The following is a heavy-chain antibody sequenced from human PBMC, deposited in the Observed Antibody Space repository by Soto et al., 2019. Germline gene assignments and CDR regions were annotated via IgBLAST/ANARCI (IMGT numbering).Heavy chain of an antibody. D-gene: IGHD5-18*01. J-gene: IGHJ4*02. CDR3: ASLSGKRGYSYDDY. CDR1: GGTFSSHA. V-gene: IGHV1-69*13. Sequence: SVKVSCKASGGTFSSHAISWVRQAPGQGLEWMGGIIPIFGTANYAQKFQGRVTISADESTSTAYMELSSLRSEDTAVYYCASLSGKRGYSYDDYWGQGTLVTVSS. CDR2: IIPIFGTA.